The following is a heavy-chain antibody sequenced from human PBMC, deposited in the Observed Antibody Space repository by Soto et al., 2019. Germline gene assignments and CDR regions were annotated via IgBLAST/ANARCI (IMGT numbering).Heavy chain of an antibody. CDR3: ARDNGYSYGYFDY. V-gene: IGHV4-61*01. J-gene: IGHJ4*02. Sequence: QVQLQESGPGLVKPSETLSLTCTVSGGSVSSGSYYWTWIRQSPGKRPEWIGCLYNRGNTNYNPALKSRATISVDTSQNQFSLRLSSVTAADTAVYFCARDNGYSYGYFDYRGQGTLVTVSS. CDR1: GGSVSSGSYY. CDR2: LYNRGNT. D-gene: IGHD5-18*01.